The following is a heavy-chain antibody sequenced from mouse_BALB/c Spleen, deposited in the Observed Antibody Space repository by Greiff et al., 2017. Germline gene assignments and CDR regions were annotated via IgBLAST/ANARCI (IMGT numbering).Heavy chain of an antibody. CDR1: GYAFTNYW. CDR3: ARSGHDYKAWFAY. Sequence: VQLQQSGAELVRPGTSVKISCKASGYAFTNYWLGWVKQRPGHGLEWIGDIYPGSGNTYYNEKFKGKATLTADKSSSTAYMQLSSLTSEDSAVYFCARSGHDYKAWFAYWGQGTLVTVSA. CDR2: IYPGSGNT. D-gene: IGHD2-4*01. J-gene: IGHJ3*01. V-gene: IGHV1-63*01.